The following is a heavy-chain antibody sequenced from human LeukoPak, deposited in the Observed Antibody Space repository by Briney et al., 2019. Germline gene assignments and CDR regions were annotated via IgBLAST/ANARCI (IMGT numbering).Heavy chain of an antibody. V-gene: IGHV4-31*03. J-gene: IGHJ4*02. D-gene: IGHD2/OR15-2a*01. CDR2: IYYSGST. CDR1: GGSISSGGYY. Sequence: SQTLSLTRTVSGGSISSGGYYWSWIRQHPGKGLEWVGYIYYSGSTYYNPSLKSRVTISVDTSKNQFSLKLSSVTAADTAVYYCARGDKYWTLFDYWGQGTLVTVSS. CDR3: ARGDKYWTLFDY.